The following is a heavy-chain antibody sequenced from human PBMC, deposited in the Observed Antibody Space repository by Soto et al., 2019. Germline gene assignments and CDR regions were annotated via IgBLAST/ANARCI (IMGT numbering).Heavy chain of an antibody. CDR2: INPGYPAGRST. Sequence: QVQLVQSGAEVKKPGASVKVSCKASGYTLTTFFMHWVRQAPGQGLEWMGVINPGYPAGRSTTYAQKFQGIVTMTTDTSTSALYMELSRLRSDDTAFYYSARESIVAGATTGMDVWGQGTTVPVSS. V-gene: IGHV1-46*01. CDR1: GYTLTTFF. D-gene: IGHD1-26*01. CDR3: ARESIVAGATTGMDV. J-gene: IGHJ6*02.